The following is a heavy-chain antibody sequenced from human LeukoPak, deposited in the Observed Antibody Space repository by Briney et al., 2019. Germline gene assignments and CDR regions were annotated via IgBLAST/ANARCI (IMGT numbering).Heavy chain of an antibody. CDR1: GGSISSYY. D-gene: IGHD2-15*01. CDR3: AGCSGASCYYITSPLYFDY. CDR2: IYHNENTRST. Sequence: SETLSLTCTVSGGSISSYYWSWIRQPPGKGLEWIGYIYHNENTRSTNFNPSLKSRVTISIDSSKNQFSLKLSSVTAADTAVYYCAGCSGASCYYITSPLYFDYWGQGTLVTVSS. J-gene: IGHJ4*02. V-gene: IGHV4-59*12.